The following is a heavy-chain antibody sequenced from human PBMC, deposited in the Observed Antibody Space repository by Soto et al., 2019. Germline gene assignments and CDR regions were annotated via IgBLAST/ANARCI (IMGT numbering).Heavy chain of an antibody. V-gene: IGHV1-18*01. CDR1: RHTFTSYG. J-gene: IGHJ4*02. Sequence: QVQLVQSGAEVKKPGASVKVSCKASRHTFTSYGITWVRQAPGQGLEWMGWISAYNGNTNYAQKLQGRVTMTTDTSTSTAYMELRSLRSDDTAVYYCARAPPLTYYYDSSGSYYCDYWGQGTRVTVSS. CDR2: ISAYNGNT. D-gene: IGHD3-22*01. CDR3: ARAPPLTYYYDSSGSYYCDY.